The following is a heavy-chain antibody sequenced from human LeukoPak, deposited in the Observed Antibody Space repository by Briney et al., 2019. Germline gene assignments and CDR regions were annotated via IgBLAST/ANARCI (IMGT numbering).Heavy chain of an antibody. J-gene: IGHJ4*02. CDR2: INHSGST. V-gene: IGHV4-34*01. CDR1: GFTFTKYW. CDR3: ARSPFDY. Sequence: GSLRLSCAASGFTFTKYWMTWVRQAPGKGLEWIGEINHSGSTNYNPSLKSRVTISVDTSKNQFSLKLSSVTAADTAVYYCARSPFDYWGQGTLVTVSS.